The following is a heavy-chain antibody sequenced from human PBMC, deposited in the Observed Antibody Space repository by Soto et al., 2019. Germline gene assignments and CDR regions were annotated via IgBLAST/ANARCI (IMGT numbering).Heavy chain of an antibody. CDR3: ARVNSEYSSSSYYYYMDV. V-gene: IGHV4-59*01. D-gene: IGHD6-6*01. CDR1: GGSISSYY. CDR2: IYYSGST. J-gene: IGHJ6*03. Sequence: SETLSLTCTVSGGSISSYYWSWIRQPPGKGLEWIGYIYYSGSTNYNPSLKSRVTISVDTSKNQFSLKLSSVTAADTAVYYCARVNSEYSSSSYYYYMDVWGKGTTVTVSS.